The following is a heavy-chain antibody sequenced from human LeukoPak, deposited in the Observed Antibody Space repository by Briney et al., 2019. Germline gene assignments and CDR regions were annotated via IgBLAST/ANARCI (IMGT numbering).Heavy chain of an antibody. Sequence: GGSLRLSCAASGFTFNSYAMHWVRQAPGKGREWVAFIRYDGSNKYYAASVKGRFTISRDNAKNSLYLQMNSLRAEDTAVYYCAGYGVVVPAARDAFDIWGQGTMVTVSS. CDR2: IRYDGSNK. D-gene: IGHD2-2*01. J-gene: IGHJ3*02. V-gene: IGHV3-30*02. CDR3: AGYGVVVPAARDAFDI. CDR1: GFTFNSYA.